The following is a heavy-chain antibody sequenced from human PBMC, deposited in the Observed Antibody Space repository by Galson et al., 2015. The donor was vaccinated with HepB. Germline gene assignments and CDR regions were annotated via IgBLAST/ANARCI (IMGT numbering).Heavy chain of an antibody. D-gene: IGHD4-17*01. Sequence: ETLSLTCTVSGGSISSSSYYWGWIRQPPGKGLEWIGSIYYSGSTYYNPSLKSRVTISVDTSKNQFSLKLSSVTAADTAVYHCARTVTTGPPDAFDIWGQGTMVSVSS. CDR3: ARTVTTGPPDAFDI. CDR1: GGSISSSSYY. J-gene: IGHJ3*02. V-gene: IGHV4-39*01. CDR2: IYYSGST.